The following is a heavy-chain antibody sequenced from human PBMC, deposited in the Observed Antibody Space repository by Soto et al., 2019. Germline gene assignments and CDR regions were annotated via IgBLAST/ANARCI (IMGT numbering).Heavy chain of an antibody. D-gene: IGHD4-17*01. J-gene: IGHJ3*02. Sequence: QVQLVESGGGVVQPGRSLRLSCAASGFTFSSYGMHWVRQAPGKGLECVAVISYDGSNKYSADSVKGRFTISRDNSKNTLSLQMNSLRAEDTAVYCCAKAGNDYGDYSGAFDIWGQGTMVTVSS. CDR3: AKAGNDYGDYSGAFDI. CDR1: GFTFSSYG. V-gene: IGHV3-30*18. CDR2: ISYDGSNK.